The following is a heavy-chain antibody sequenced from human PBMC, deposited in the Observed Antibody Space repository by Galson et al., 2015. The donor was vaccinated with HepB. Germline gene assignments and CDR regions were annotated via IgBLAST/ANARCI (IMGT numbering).Heavy chain of an antibody. CDR1: GFTFSSYG. CDR2: ISYDGSNK. Sequence: SLRLSCAASGFTFSSYGMHWVRQAPGKGLEWVAVISYDGSNKYYADSVKGRFTISRDNSKNTLYLQMNSLRAEDTAVYYCAKGPPAWSVRGPQRFDPWGQGTLVTVSS. V-gene: IGHV3-30*18. CDR3: AKGPPAWSVRGPQRFDP. J-gene: IGHJ5*02. D-gene: IGHD3-10*01.